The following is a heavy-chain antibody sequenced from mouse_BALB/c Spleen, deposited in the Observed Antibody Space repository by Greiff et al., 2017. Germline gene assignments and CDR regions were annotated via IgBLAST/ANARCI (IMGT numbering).Heavy chain of an antibody. J-gene: IGHJ2*01. D-gene: IGHD1-1*01. CDR1: GYAFTNYL. CDR3: ARGSYYYGSSY. Sequence: VQLQQSGAELVRPGTSVKVSCKASGYAFTNYLIEWVKQRPGQGLEWIGVINPGSGGTNYNEKFKGKATLTADKSSSTACMQLSSLTSDDSAVYFCARGSYYYGSSYWGQGTTLTVSS. V-gene: IGHV1-54*01. CDR2: INPGSGGT.